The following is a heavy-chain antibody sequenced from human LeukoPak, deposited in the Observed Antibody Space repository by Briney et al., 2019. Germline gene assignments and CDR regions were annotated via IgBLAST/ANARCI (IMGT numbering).Heavy chain of an antibody. V-gene: IGHV3-74*01. CDR3: ARDGGLLPDN. CDR2: ISPDGSSK. Sequence: GGSLRLSCAASGFPFSTYSMHWVRQPPGEGLVWVSRISPDGSSKSYADSVKGRFIISRGNAKNTLSLQMTSLTAEDTAVYYCARDGGLLPDNWGKGTLVTVSS. D-gene: IGHD1-14*01. CDR1: GFPFSTYS. J-gene: IGHJ4*02.